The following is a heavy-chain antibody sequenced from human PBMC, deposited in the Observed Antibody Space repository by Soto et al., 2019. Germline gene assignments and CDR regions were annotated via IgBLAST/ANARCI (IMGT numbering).Heavy chain of an antibody. CDR2: IYNSLTS. CDR3: ARVPLRYSRSHYFDY. CDR1: GGSVSSGSFY. J-gene: IGHJ4*02. Sequence: PSETLSLTCTVSGGSVSSGSFYWSWIRQPPGKGLEWIGFIYNSLTSNYNPSLKSRVTISVDTSKNQFSLKLSSVTAADTAVYFCARVPLRYSRSHYFDYWGQGALVTVSS. D-gene: IGHD6-6*01. V-gene: IGHV4-61*01.